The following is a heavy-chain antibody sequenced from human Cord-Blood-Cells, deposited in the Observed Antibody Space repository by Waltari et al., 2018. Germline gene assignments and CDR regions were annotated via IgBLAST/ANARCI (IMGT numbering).Heavy chain of an antibody. CDR3: TRHSATGEPFDI. V-gene: IGHV3-73*02. CDR1: GFPFSGPA. CDR2: IRSKANSYAT. Sequence: EVQLVESGGGLVQPGGSLKLSCAASGFPFSGPAINWVRQASGKGLEWVGRIRSKANSYATAYAASVKGRFTISRDDSKNTAYLQMNSLKTEDTAVYYCTRHSATGEPFDIWGQGTMVTVSS. D-gene: IGHD7-27*01. J-gene: IGHJ3*02.